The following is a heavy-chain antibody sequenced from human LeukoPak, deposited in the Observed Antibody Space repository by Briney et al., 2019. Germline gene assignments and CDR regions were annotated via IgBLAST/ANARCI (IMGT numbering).Heavy chain of an antibody. CDR1: GGSVSSVGYC. V-gene: IGHV4-31*03. D-gene: IGHD3-10*01. J-gene: IGHJ4*02. CDR3: AVGELSTKVDY. CDR2: IYDSGNA. Sequence: SETLSLTCTVSGGSVSSVGYCLNWIRQHPGEGLEWIGFIYDSGNAYYNPSYNPSLKSRVTISVDTSENQFSLKLASVTAADTAVYYCAVGELSTKVDYWGQGTLVTASS.